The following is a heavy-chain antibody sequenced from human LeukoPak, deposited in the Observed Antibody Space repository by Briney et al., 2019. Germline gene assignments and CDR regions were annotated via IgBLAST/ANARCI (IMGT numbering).Heavy chain of an antibody. V-gene: IGHV3-23*01. D-gene: IGHD5-12*01. CDR2: ISVSGDTT. J-gene: IGHJ4*02. CDR3: AKDDIGYYFDS. Sequence: GGSLRLSCAASGFTLKNYAMSWVRQAPGKGLEWASSISVSGDTTYYADSVKGRFTISRDNFKNTLYLQMNSLRAEDTAVYYCAKDDIGYYFDSWGQGTLVTVSS. CDR1: GFTLKNYA.